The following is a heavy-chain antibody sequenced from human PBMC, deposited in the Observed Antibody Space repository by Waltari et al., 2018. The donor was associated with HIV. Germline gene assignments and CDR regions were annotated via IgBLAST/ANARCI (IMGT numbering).Heavy chain of an antibody. CDR3: ARLRGGYDFDY. Sequence: ESGGGLVQPGGSLRLSCAASGFTFSSYWMSWVRQAPGKGLECVANIKQDGSEKSYVDSVKGRFTISRDNAKNSLYLQMNNLRAEDTAVYYCARLRGGYDFDYWGQGTLVTVSS. J-gene: IGHJ4*02. V-gene: IGHV3-7*01. CDR2: IKQDGSEK. D-gene: IGHD5-12*01. CDR1: GFTFSSYW.